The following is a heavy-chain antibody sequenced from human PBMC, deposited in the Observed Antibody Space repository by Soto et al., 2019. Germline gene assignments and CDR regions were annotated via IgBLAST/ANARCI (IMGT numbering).Heavy chain of an antibody. CDR2: ISGSGDST. CDR3: AKGVPGIAVAGTGYFQH. D-gene: IGHD6-19*01. Sequence: GGSLRLSCAASGFTFSKYAMTWARQAPGKGLEWVSGISGSGDSTYYADSVKGRFTISRDNSKNTLYLQMNSLRAEDTAVYYCAKGVPGIAVAGTGYFQHWGQGTLVTVSS. J-gene: IGHJ1*01. CDR1: GFTFSKYA. V-gene: IGHV3-23*01.